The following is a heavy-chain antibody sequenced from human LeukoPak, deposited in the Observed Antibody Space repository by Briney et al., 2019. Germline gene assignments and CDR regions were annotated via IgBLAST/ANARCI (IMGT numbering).Heavy chain of an antibody. CDR1: GFTFSSYW. Sequence: GGSLRLSCAASGFTFSSYWMSWVRQAPGKGLEWVANIKQDGSEKYYVDSVKGRFTISRDNAKNSLYLQTNSLRAEDTAVYYSARLGGYCSSTSCSSTNWFDPWGQGTLVTVSS. V-gene: IGHV3-7*01. CDR3: ARLGGYCSSTSCSSTNWFDP. D-gene: IGHD2-2*01. J-gene: IGHJ5*02. CDR2: IKQDGSEK.